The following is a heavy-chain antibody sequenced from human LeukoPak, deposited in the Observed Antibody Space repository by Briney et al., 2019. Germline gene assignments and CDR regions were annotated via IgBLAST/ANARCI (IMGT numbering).Heavy chain of an antibody. CDR3: ARDRSWLRDLDY. D-gene: IGHD5-24*01. CDR2: ISYDGRNK. Sequence: PGGSLRLSCAASGFTFSNYAMNWVSQAPGKGLEWVAIISYDGRNKYYADSVKGRFTISRDNSKNTLYLQMNSLRGEDTAVYFCARDRSWLRDLDYWGQGTLVTVSS. V-gene: IGHV3-30*04. CDR1: GFTFSNYA. J-gene: IGHJ4*02.